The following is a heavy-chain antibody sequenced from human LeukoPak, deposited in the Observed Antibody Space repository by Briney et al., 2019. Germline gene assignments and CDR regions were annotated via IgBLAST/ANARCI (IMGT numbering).Heavy chain of an antibody. D-gene: IGHD5-18*01. CDR3: AKDRRIQLWLGFDY. CDR1: GGSISSGN. V-gene: IGHV3-23*01. CDR2: ISDSGGST. Sequence: ETLSLTCAVSGGSISSGNWWVWVRHAPGRGLEWVSAISDSGGSTYYADSVKGRFTISRDNSKNTLYLKMTSLRSEDTAVYYCAKDRRIQLWLGFDYWGQGTLVTVSS. J-gene: IGHJ4*02.